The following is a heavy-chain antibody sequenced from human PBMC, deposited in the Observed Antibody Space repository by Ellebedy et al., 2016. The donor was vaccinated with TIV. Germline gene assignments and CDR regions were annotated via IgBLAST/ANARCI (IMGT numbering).Heavy chain of an antibody. Sequence: GESLKISCAAPGFTFSSYAMSWVRQAPGKGLEWVSGFSDSTYYANSVRGRFTISRDNSKNTLYLQMNSLRAEDTAIYYCAKGRSGTYIHHALDYWGQGTLVTVSS. CDR3: AKGRSGTYIHHALDY. CDR1: GFTFSSYA. J-gene: IGHJ4*02. D-gene: IGHD1-14*01. CDR2: FSDST. V-gene: IGHV3-23*01.